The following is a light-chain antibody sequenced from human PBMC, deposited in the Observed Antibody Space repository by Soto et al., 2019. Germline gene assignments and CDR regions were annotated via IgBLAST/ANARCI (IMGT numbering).Light chain of an antibody. Sequence: EIVLTQSPATLSLSPGESATLSCLASQSVSSSYLAWYQQKPGQAPRLLIYGASSRATGIPDRFSGSGSGTDFTLTISRLEPEDFAVYYCQQYGSSPVTFGQGTKVDIK. CDR3: QQYGSSPVT. J-gene: IGKJ1*01. CDR2: GAS. V-gene: IGKV3-20*01. CDR1: QSVSSSY.